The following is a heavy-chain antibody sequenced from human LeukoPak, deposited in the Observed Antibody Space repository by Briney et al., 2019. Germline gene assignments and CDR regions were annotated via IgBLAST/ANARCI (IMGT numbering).Heavy chain of an antibody. CDR1: GFTVNSNY. V-gene: IGHV3-23*01. CDR2: ISGSGGST. D-gene: IGHD6-19*01. CDR3: AKDRGYSSGWYGSDY. Sequence: GGSLRLSCAASGFTVNSNYMNWVRQAPGKGLEWVSAISGSGGSTYYADSVKGRFTISRDNSKNTLYLQMNSLRAEDTAVYYCAKDRGYSSGWYGSDYWGQGTLVTVSS. J-gene: IGHJ4*02.